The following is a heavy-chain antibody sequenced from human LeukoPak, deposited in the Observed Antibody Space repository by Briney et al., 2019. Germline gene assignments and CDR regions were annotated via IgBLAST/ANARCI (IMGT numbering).Heavy chain of an antibody. V-gene: IGHV3-7*01. D-gene: IGHD3-22*01. CDR1: GFTFSSYW. Sequence: PGGSLRLSCAASGFTFSSYWMSWVRQAPGKGLEWVANIKQDGSEKYYVDSVKGRFTISRDNAKNSLYLQMNSLRAEDTAVYYCAREGGITMIVGGQLYYYYYGMDVWGRGTTVTVSS. CDR2: IKQDGSEK. J-gene: IGHJ6*02. CDR3: AREGGITMIVGGQLYYYYYGMDV.